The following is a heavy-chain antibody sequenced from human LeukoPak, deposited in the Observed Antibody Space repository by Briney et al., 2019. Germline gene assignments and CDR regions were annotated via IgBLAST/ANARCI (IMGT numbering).Heavy chain of an antibody. CDR2: ISSSSSYI. J-gene: IGHJ4*02. CDR3: AKDLYGGNSGGSDY. D-gene: IGHD4-23*01. V-gene: IGHV3-21*04. CDR1: GFTFSSYS. Sequence: PGGSLRLSCAASGFTFSSYSMSWVRQAPGKGLEWVSSISSSSSYIYYADSVKGRFTISRDNAKNSLYLQMNSLRAEDTAVYYCAKDLYGGNSGGSDYWGQGTLATVSS.